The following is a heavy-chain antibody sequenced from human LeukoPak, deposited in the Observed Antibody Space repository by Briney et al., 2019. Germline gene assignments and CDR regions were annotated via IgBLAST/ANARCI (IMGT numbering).Heavy chain of an antibody. V-gene: IGHV1-2*02. CDR3: ARAPHYNILTGDRLFDY. D-gene: IGHD3-9*01. CDR2: INPKGGGT. Sequence: GSVSVSCKASGYTFTDFYIHWVRQAPGQGREWVGWINPKGGGTKYAQKVQGRFTITRDKAISTLYMEVSRLKADDTGRYYCARAPHYNILTGDRLFDYWGQGPLVTVSS. J-gene: IGHJ4*02. CDR1: GYTFTDFY.